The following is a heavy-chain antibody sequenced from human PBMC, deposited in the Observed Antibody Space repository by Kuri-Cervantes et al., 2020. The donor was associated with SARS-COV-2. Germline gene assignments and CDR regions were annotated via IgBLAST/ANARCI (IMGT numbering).Heavy chain of an antibody. CDR3: ARDWRPGLYGYYYYGMDV. D-gene: IGHD3-3*01. CDR2: TSSSSSTI. Sequence: GESLKISCAASGFTFSSYSMNWVRQAPGKGLEWVSYTSSSSSTIYYADSVKGRFTISRDNAKNSLYLQMNSLRDEDTTVYYCARDWRPGLYGYYYYGMDVWGQGTTVTVSS. J-gene: IGHJ6*02. CDR1: GFTFSSYS. V-gene: IGHV3-48*02.